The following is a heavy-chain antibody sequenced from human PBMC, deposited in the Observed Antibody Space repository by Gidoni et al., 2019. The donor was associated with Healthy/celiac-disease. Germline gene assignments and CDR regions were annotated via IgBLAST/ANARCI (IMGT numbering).Heavy chain of an antibody. D-gene: IGHD3-9*01. CDR3: ARVPNYDILTGYTYGMDV. J-gene: IGHJ6*02. CDR1: GGTFSSYA. V-gene: IGHV1-69*01. Sequence: QVQLVQSGAEVKKPGSSVKVSCKASGGTFSSYAISWVRQAPGQGLEWMGGIIPIFGTANYAQKFQGRVTITADESTSTAYMELSSLRSEDTAVYYCARVPNYDILTGYTYGMDVWGQGTTVTVSS. CDR2: IIPIFGTA.